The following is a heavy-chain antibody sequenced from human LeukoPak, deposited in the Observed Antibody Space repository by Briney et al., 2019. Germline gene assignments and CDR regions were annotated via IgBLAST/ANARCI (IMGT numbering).Heavy chain of an antibody. CDR3: ARMNRRLRDGYNRFRNYYYYYMDV. Sequence: PGESLRLSCAASGFTFSDYWMTWVRQAPGKGLEWVANIKQDGSEKYYVDSVKGRFTISRDNAKNSLYLQMNNLRAEDTAVYYCARMNRRLRDGYNRFRNYYYYYMDVWGKGTTVTVAS. J-gene: IGHJ6*03. D-gene: IGHD5-24*01. V-gene: IGHV3-7*01. CDR2: IKQDGSEK. CDR1: GFTFSDYW.